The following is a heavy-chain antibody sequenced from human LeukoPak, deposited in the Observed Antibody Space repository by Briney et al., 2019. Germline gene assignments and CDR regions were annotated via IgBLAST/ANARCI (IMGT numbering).Heavy chain of an antibody. CDR3: ARPLGRDAFDI. V-gene: IGHV3-23*01. Sequence: PGGSLRLSCAASGFTFSTYVMSWVRQAPGKGLEWVSTISDGGGSTYYVDSVKGRFTISRDNAKNSLYLQMNSLRAEDTAVYYCARPLGRDAFDIWGQGTMVTVSS. D-gene: IGHD7-27*01. CDR2: ISDGGGST. J-gene: IGHJ3*02. CDR1: GFTFSTYV.